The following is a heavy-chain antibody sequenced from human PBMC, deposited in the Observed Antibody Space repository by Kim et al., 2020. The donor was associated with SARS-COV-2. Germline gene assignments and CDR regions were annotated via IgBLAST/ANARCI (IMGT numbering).Heavy chain of an antibody. V-gene: IGHV3-64D*06. J-gene: IGHJ3*02. Sequence: KGRFTISRDNSKNTLYLQMSSLRAEDTAVYYCVKGPYDILTGYYKHAFDIWGQGTMVTVSS. D-gene: IGHD3-9*01. CDR3: VKGPYDILTGYYKHAFDI.